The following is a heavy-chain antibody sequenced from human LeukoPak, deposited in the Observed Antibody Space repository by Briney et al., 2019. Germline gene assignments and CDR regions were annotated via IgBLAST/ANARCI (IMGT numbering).Heavy chain of an antibody. CDR1: GYSISSGYY. J-gene: IGHJ3*02. CDR2: IYHSGST. D-gene: IGHD6-19*01. CDR3: ARSGYSSGWYPSNDAFDI. Sequence: SETLSLTCTVSGYSISSGYYWGWIRQPPGKGLEWIGSIYHSGSTYYNPSLKSRVTISVDTSKNQFSLKLSSVTAADTAVYYCARSGYSSGWYPSNDAFDIWGQGTMVTVSS. V-gene: IGHV4-38-2*02.